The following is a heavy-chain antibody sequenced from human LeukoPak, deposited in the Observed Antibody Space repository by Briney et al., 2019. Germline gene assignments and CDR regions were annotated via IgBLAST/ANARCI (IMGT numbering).Heavy chain of an antibody. V-gene: IGHV4-59*01. D-gene: IGHD6-13*01. CDR1: GGSMSGYF. Sequence: SETLSLTCTVSGGSMSGYFWSWIRQPPGKGLEWIGYIYYSGSTNYNPSLKSRVTISVDTSKNQFSLKLSSVTTADTAVYYCARSITSSWYGDFQHWGQGTLVTVSS. J-gene: IGHJ1*01. CDR2: IYYSGST. CDR3: ARSITSSWYGDFQH.